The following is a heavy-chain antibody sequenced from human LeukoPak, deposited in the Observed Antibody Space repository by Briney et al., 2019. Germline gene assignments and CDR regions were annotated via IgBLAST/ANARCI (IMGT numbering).Heavy chain of an antibody. Sequence: PSETLSLTCTVSGGSISSYYWTWIRQPPGKGLEWIGYIYYSGSTNYNPSLKSRVTISVDTSKNQFSLKLSSVTAADTAVYYCARGYDFWSGYVDYWGQGTLDTVSS. J-gene: IGHJ4*02. D-gene: IGHD3-3*01. CDR2: IYYSGST. CDR3: ARGYDFWSGYVDY. CDR1: GGSISSYY. V-gene: IGHV4-59*01.